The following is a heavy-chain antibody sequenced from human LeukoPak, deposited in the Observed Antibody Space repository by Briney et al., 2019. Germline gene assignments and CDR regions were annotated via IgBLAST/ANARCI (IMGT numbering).Heavy chain of an antibody. V-gene: IGHV1-18*01. CDR2: ISPYNGNT. CDR3: ARDKEWGRSLLPDY. J-gene: IGHJ4*02. Sequence: GASVKVSCKASGYIFTNYGITWVRQAPGQGLEWMGWISPYNGNTNYAQKLQGRVTMTTDTSTSTAYMELRSLRSDDTAVYYCARDKEWGRSLLPDYWGQGTLVTVSS. CDR1: GYIFTNYG. D-gene: IGHD1-26*01.